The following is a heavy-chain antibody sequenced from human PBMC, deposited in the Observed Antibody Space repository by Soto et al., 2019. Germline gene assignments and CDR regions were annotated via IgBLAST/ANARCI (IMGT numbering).Heavy chain of an antibody. CDR2: INHSGST. J-gene: IGHJ6*01. V-gene: IGHV4-34*01. CDR1: VVSFSGYY. CDR3: ARGQGVVVTADPRGMEV. Sequence: SETLSLTCAFYVVSFSGYYWSCIRDPPGKGLEWIGEINHSGSTNYNPSLKSRVTISVDTSKNQFSLKLSSVTAADTAVYYCARGQGVVVTADPRGMEVWGQGTTVIVS. D-gene: IGHD2-2*01.